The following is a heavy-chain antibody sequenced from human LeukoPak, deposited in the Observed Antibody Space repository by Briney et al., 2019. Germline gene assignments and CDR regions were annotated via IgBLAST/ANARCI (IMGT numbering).Heavy chain of an antibody. CDR2: MNPNSGNT. V-gene: IGHV1-8*01. J-gene: IGHJ4*02. D-gene: IGHD6-13*01. CDR1: GYTFTSYD. Sequence: ASVKVSCKASGYTFTSYDINWLRQAPGQGLEWMGWMNPNSGNTGYAQKFQGRVTMTRNTSVSTAYMELSSLRSEDTAVYYCARGVSATDRGYYFDYRGQGTLVTVSS. CDR3: ARGVSATDRGYYFDY.